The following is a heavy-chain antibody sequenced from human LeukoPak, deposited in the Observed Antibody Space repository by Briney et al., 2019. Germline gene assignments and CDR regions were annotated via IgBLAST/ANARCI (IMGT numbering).Heavy chain of an antibody. Sequence: ASVKVSCKVSGYTFTGYYMHWVRQAPGQGLEWMGIINPSGGSTSYARKFQGRVTMTRDTSTSTVYMELSSLRSEDTAVYYCALNVGPHPLDYWGQGTLVTVSS. J-gene: IGHJ4*02. CDR3: ALNVGPHPLDY. CDR2: INPSGGST. D-gene: IGHD2-8*01. CDR1: GYTFTGYY. V-gene: IGHV1-46*01.